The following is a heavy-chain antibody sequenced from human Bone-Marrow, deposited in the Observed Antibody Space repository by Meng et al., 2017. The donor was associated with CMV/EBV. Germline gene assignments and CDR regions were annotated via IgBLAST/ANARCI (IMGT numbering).Heavy chain of an antibody. CDR1: HGSISSGNW. J-gene: IGHJ6*02. CDR3: ARANSSSWYGGDYYYYGMDV. CDR2: IHHSGRS. Sequence: SEPLSLTCAVSHGSISSGNWWSWVRQSPGKGLEWIGEIHHSGRSNYNPSLKTRVAISVDNSKNHFSLELSSVTAADTAVYYCARANSSSWYGGDYYYYGMDVWGQGTTVTVSS. V-gene: IGHV4-4*02. D-gene: IGHD6-13*01.